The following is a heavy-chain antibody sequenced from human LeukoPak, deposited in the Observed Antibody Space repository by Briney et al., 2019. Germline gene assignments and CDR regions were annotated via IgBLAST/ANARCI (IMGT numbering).Heavy chain of an antibody. J-gene: IGHJ5*02. D-gene: IGHD5-18*01. V-gene: IGHV3-66*01. CDR2: IYSGGST. Sequence: GGSLRLSCAASGFTVSSNYMSWVRQAPGKGLEWVSVIYSGGSTYYADSVKGRFTISRDNSKNTLYLQMNSLRAEDTAVYYCARGRGPDTAMAKPKDGFDPWGQGTLVTVSS. CDR3: ARGRGPDTAMAKPKDGFDP. CDR1: GFTVSSNY.